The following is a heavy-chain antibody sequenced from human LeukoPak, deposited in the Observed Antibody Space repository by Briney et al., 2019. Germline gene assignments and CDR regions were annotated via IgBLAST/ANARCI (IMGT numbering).Heavy chain of an antibody. V-gene: IGHV3-53*01. CDR1: GFTFSSYS. CDR3: ARRAGEYSHPYDY. Sequence: SGGSLRLSCAASGFTFSSYSMNWVRQAPGKGLEWVSFIYSGGNTHYSDSVKGRFTISRDNSKNTLYPQMNSLRAEDTAVYYCARRAGEYSHPYDYWGQGTLVTVSS. CDR2: IYSGGNT. J-gene: IGHJ4*02. D-gene: IGHD4-17*01.